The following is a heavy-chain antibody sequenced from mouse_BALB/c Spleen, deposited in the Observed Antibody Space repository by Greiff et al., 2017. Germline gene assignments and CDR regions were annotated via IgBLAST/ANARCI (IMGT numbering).Heavy chain of an antibody. J-gene: IGHJ2*01. CDR1: GFTFSNYW. Sequence: EVMLVESGGGLVQPGGSMKLSCVASGFTFSNYWMNWVRQSPEKGLEWVAEIRLKSNNYATHYAESVKGRFTISRDDSKSSVYLQMNNLRAEDTGIYYCTRGAARATFDYWGQGTTLTVSS. CDR2: IRLKSNNYAT. CDR3: TRGAARATFDY. V-gene: IGHV6-6*02. D-gene: IGHD3-1*01.